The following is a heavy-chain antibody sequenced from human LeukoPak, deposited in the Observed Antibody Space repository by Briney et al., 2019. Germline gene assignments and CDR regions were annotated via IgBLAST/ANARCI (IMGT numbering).Heavy chain of an antibody. CDR1: GFRFTDYA. V-gene: IGHV3-9*01. D-gene: IGHD1-14*01. Sequence: EPGRSLRLSCAASGFRFTDYAMHWVRQAPGKGLEWVSSIAWNSAFKAYADSVKGRFAISRDNAESSLYLQMDSLRPEDTAFYYCVKGEPSSPYIRFEYWGPGALVTVSS. CDR3: VKGEPSSPYIRFEY. J-gene: IGHJ4*02. CDR2: IAWNSAFK.